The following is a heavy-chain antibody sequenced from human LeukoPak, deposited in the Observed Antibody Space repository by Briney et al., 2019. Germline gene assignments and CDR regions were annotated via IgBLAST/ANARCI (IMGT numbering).Heavy chain of an antibody. CDR1: GNYW. D-gene: IGHD6-19*01. CDR2: TNSDGSWT. V-gene: IGHV3-74*01. CDR3: ARVIAVAGNYYFDY. Sequence: PGGSLRLSRAASGNYWMHWVRQVPGKGLVWVSHTNSDGSWTSYADSVKGRFTISKDNAKNTLYLQMNSLRAEDTAVYYCARVIAVAGNYYFDYWGQGTLVTVSS. J-gene: IGHJ4*02.